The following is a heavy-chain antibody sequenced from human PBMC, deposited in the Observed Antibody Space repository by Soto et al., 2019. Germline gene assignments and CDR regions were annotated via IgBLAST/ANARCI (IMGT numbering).Heavy chain of an antibody. CDR2: TSGSGGST. J-gene: IGHJ4*02. CDR1: GFTFSSYA. CDR3: AKIPYSGSYSSPFDY. Sequence: GGSLRLSCAASGFTFSSYAMSWVRQAPGKGLEWVSATSGSGGSTYYADSVKGRFTISRDNSKNTLYLQMNSLRAEDTAVYYCAKIPYSGSYSSPFDYWGQGTLVTVSS. V-gene: IGHV3-23*01. D-gene: IGHD1-26*01.